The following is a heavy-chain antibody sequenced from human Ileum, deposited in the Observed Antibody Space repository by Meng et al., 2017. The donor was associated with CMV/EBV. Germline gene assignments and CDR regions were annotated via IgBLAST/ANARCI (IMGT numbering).Heavy chain of an antibody. CDR3: AKETWPPLYQPIAPIDN. D-gene: IGHD2-2*02. CDR1: GFTFGSYG. CDR2: IRYDGSKK. J-gene: IGHJ4*02. V-gene: IGHV3-30*02. Sequence: GGSLRLSCAASGFTFGSYGMHWVRQAPGKGLEWVAYIRYDGSKKYYADSVKGRLTISRDNSKNTLDLQMNSLRPEDTGVYYCAKETWPPLYQPIAPIDNWGQGTLVTVSS.